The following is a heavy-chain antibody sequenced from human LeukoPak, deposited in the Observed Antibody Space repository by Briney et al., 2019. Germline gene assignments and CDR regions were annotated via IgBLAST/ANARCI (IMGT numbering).Heavy chain of an antibody. CDR1: GFTFDNYA. Sequence: GRSLRLSCTASGFTFDNYAMSWFRQAPGKGLEWVGFIKSKIYGGTTEYAASVKGRFTISREDSESIAYLQMTSLKSEDIAEYYCVRYSGDADYWGQGTLVTVSS. CDR2: IKSKIYGGTT. D-gene: IGHD5-12*01. V-gene: IGHV3-49*03. J-gene: IGHJ4*02. CDR3: VRYSGDADY.